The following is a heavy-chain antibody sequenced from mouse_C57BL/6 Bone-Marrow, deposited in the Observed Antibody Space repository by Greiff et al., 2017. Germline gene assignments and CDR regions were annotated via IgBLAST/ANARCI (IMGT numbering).Heavy chain of an antibody. CDR1: GYTFTDYY. J-gene: IGHJ2*01. D-gene: IGHD1-1*01. Sequence: VQLQQSGPELVKPGASVKISCKASGYTFTDYYMNWVKQSHGKSLEWIGDINPNNGGTSYNQKFKGKATLTVDKSSSTAYMELRSLTSEDSAVYYCARPIYYYGSSLYFDYWGQGTTLTVSS. CDR3: ARPIYYYGSSLYFDY. CDR2: INPNNGGT. V-gene: IGHV1-26*01.